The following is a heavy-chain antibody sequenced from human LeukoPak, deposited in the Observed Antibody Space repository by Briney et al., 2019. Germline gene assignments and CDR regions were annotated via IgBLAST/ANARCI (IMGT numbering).Heavy chain of an antibody. Sequence: ASVKVSCEASGVTFSSYAISWVRQAPGQGLEWMGGIIPIFGTANYAQKFQGRVTITADESTSTAYMELSSLRSEDTAVYYCARRITIFGVVTPISDPDAFDIWGQGTMVTVSS. CDR3: ARRITIFGVVTPISDPDAFDI. J-gene: IGHJ3*02. CDR1: GVTFSSYA. CDR2: IIPIFGTA. D-gene: IGHD3-3*01. V-gene: IGHV1-69*13.